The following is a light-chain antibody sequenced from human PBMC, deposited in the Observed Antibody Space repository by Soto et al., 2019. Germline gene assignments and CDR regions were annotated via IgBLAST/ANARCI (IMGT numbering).Light chain of an antibody. Sequence: EVVMTQSPATLSVSPGERATLSCMASHSVSSNLSWYQQKPGQAPRLLIYGASTRATGIPARFSGSGSGTEFTLTISSLQSEDFAVYYCQQYNNWSITFGQGTRLEIK. CDR3: QQYNNWSIT. CDR2: GAS. J-gene: IGKJ5*01. CDR1: HSVSSN. V-gene: IGKV3-15*01.